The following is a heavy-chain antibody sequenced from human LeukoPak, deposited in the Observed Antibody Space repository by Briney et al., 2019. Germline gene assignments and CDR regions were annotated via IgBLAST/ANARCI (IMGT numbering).Heavy chain of an antibody. Sequence: ASVKVSCKASGYTFTSYGISWVRQAPGQGLEWMGWISAYNGNTSYAQKLQGRVTMTTDTSTSTAYMELRSLRSDDTAVYYCARDRGVTTPYYYYMDVWGKGTTVTVSS. D-gene: IGHD2-21*02. CDR3: ARDRGVTTPYYYYMDV. V-gene: IGHV1-18*01. J-gene: IGHJ6*03. CDR2: ISAYNGNT. CDR1: GYTFTSYG.